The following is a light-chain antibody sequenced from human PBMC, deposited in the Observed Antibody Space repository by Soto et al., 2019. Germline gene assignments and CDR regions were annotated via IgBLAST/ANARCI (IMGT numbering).Light chain of an antibody. CDR2: DVS. CDR3: CSYTSSSTSV. Sequence: QSVLTQPASVSGSPGQSITISCTGTSSDVGGYNYVSWYQHHPGKAPKLLIYDVSNRPSGVSNRFSGSKSGNTASLTISGLQAEDEADYYCCSYTSSSTSVFGTGTKVTVL. V-gene: IGLV2-14*03. CDR1: SSDVGGYNY. J-gene: IGLJ1*01.